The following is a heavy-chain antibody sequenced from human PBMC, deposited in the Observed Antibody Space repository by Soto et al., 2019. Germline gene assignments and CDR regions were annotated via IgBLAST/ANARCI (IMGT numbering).Heavy chain of an antibody. CDR1: GGSISSYY. Sequence: QVQLQESGPGLVKPSETLSLTCTVSGGSISSYYWSWIRQPPGKGLDWIGYIFYSGSTNYNPSLQSRVNISVDTSKNQFSLKLSSVTAADTAVYYCARRYGSAFDIWGHGTMVTVSA. J-gene: IGHJ3*02. CDR2: IFYSGST. V-gene: IGHV4-59*01. CDR3: ARRYGSAFDI. D-gene: IGHD4-17*01.